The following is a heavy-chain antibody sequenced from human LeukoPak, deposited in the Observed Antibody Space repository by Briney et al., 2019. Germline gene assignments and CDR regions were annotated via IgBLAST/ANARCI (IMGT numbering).Heavy chain of an antibody. CDR3: TRGSITMVRSNNWFDP. CDR1: GFTFGDYA. Sequence: GGSLRLSCTASGFTFGDYAMSWVRQAPGKGLEWVGFIRSKAYGVTTEYAASVKGRFTISRDDSKSIAYLQMNSLKTEDTAVYYCTRGSITMVRSNNWFDPWGQGTLVTVSS. CDR2: IRSKAYGVTT. J-gene: IGHJ5*02. V-gene: IGHV3-49*04. D-gene: IGHD3-10*01.